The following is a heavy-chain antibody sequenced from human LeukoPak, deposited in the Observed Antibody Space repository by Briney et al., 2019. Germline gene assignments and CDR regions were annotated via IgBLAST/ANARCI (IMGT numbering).Heavy chain of an antibody. V-gene: IGHV3-30*04. J-gene: IGHJ6*04. D-gene: IGHD3-10*02. CDR3: AELGITMIGGV. Sequence: PGGSLRLSCAASGFAFSSYAMHWVRQAPGKGLEWVAIISYDGITEDYSDSVKGRFTISRDNAKNSLYLQMNSLRAEDTAVYYCAELGITMIGGVWGKGTTVTISS. CDR1: GFAFSSYA. CDR2: ISYDGITE.